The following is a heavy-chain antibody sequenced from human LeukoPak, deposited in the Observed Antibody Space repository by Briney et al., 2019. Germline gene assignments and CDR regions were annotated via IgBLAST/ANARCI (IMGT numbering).Heavy chain of an antibody. Sequence: EASVKVSCKASGGTFSSYAISWVRQAPGQGLEWMGGIIPIFGTANYAQKFQGRVTITRDTSASTAYMDLSSLRSEDTAVYYCARNTETAIPLPYYFDYWGQGTLVTVSS. V-gene: IGHV1-69*05. D-gene: IGHD2-21*02. CDR3: ARNTETAIPLPYYFDY. CDR1: GGTFSSYA. CDR2: IIPIFGTA. J-gene: IGHJ4*02.